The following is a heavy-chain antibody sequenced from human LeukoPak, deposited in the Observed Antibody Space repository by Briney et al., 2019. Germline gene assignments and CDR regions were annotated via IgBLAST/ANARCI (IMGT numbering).Heavy chain of an antibody. J-gene: IGHJ5*02. V-gene: IGHV3-23*01. D-gene: IGHD6-13*01. CDR3: AKAQGAAGSNWFDP. CDR1: GFTFSSYA. CDR2: ISGGGGST. Sequence: GGSLRLSCAASGFTFSSYAMSWVRQAPGKGLEWVSGISGGGGSTYYADSVKGRFTISRDNSKNTPYLQMNSLRAEDTAVYYCAKAQGAAGSNWFDPWGQGTQVTVSS.